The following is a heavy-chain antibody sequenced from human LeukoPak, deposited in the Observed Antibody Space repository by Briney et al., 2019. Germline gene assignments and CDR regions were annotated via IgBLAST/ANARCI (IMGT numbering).Heavy chain of an antibody. CDR2: IYYSGST. CDR3: ARYSAYDSWFDP. CDR1: GGSISRYY. J-gene: IGHJ5*02. V-gene: IGHV4-59*08. D-gene: IGHD5-12*01. Sequence: PSETLSLTCTVSGGSISRYYWSWIRQPPGKGLEWIGYIYYSGSTNYNPSLKSRVTISVDTSKNQFSLKLSSVTAADTAVYYCARYSAYDSWFDPWGQGTLVTVSS.